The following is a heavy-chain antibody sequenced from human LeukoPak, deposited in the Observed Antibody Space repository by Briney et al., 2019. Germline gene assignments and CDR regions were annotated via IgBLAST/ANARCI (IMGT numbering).Heavy chain of an antibody. CDR3: ARDGRIADYYYYGMDV. V-gene: IGHV4-34*01. Sequence: SETLSLTCAVYGGSFSGYYWSWIRQPPGKGLEWIGEINHSGSTNYNPSLKSRVTISVDTSKNQFSLKLSSVTAADTAVYYCARDGRIADYYYYGMDVWGQGTTVTVSS. J-gene: IGHJ6*02. CDR2: INHSGST. D-gene: IGHD6-13*01. CDR1: GGSFSGYY.